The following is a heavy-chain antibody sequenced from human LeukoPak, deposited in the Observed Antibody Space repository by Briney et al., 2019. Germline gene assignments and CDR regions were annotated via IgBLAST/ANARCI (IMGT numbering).Heavy chain of an antibody. J-gene: IGHJ4*02. D-gene: IGHD3-10*01. CDR1: GFTFSSYW. V-gene: IGHV3-7*01. CDR2: IKQDGSEK. Sequence: GGSLRLSCRASGFTFSSYWMSWVRQAPGKGLEWVANIKQDGSEKYYVDSVKGRFTISRDNAKNSLYMQMDSLRAEDTAVYYCARDRGTMVRGVIKQYYFDYWGQGTLVTVSS. CDR3: ARDRGTMVRGVIKQYYFDY.